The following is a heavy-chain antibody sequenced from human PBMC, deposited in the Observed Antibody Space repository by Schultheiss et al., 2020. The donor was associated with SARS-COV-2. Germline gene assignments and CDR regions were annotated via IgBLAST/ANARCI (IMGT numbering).Heavy chain of an antibody. CDR3: AKAGIAVEYYFDY. CDR2: ITSGGSTI. V-gene: IGHV3-48*03. J-gene: IGHJ4*02. Sequence: GGSLRLSCSASGFTFSSYEMNWVRQAPGKGLEWVSSITSGGSTIYYADSVKGRFTISRDNSKNTLYLQMNSLRAEDTAVYYCAKAGIAVEYYFDYWGQGTLVTVSS. CDR1: GFTFSSYE. D-gene: IGHD6-19*01.